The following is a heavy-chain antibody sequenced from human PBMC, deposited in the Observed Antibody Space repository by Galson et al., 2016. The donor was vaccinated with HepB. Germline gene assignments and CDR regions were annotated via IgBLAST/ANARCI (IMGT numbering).Heavy chain of an antibody. CDR3: ARTGLRRDGVVVMRYFDY. J-gene: IGHJ4*02. CDR1: GDSINRSNW. Sequence: ATLSLTCAVSGDSINRSNWWNWVRQPPGKGLEWIGEIYHSGSTNYKPSLKSRVSISVDKSKNQFSLKLTSVTAADTAVYYCARTGLRRDGVVVMRYFDYWGQGTLVTVSS. CDR2: IYHSGST. D-gene: IGHD3-22*01. V-gene: IGHV4-4*02.